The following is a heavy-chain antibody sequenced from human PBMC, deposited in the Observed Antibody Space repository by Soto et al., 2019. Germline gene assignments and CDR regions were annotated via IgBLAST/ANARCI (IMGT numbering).Heavy chain of an antibody. J-gene: IGHJ2*01. D-gene: IGHD6-19*01. Sequence: ETLRPTGPVSGGPSSCSSSHCRWIRKPPGKGLEWIGSIYYSGSTYYNPSLKSRVTISVDTSKNQFSLKLSSVTAADTAVYYCARQGAVAPPLSYWYFDLWGRGTLVTVSS. CDR3: ARQGAVAPPLSYWYFDL. V-gene: IGHV4-39*01. CDR2: IYYSGST. CDR1: GGPSSCSSSH.